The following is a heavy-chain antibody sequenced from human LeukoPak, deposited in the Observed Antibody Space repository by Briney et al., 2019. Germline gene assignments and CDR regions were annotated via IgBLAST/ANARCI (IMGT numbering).Heavy chain of an antibody. CDR1: GGFINSGNYY. V-gene: IGHV4-61*02. CDR3: ARDGASVQFQH. D-gene: IGHD3-16*01. Sequence: PSETLSLTCTVSGGFINSGNYYWSWIRQPAGKGLEWIGRIYTSGSTNYNPSLKSRVTISVDTSKNQFSLKLRSVTAADTAVYYCARDGASVQFQHWGQGTLVTVSS. CDR2: IYTSGST. J-gene: IGHJ1*01.